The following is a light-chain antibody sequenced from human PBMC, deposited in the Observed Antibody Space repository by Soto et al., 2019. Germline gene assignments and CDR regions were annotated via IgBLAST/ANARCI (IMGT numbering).Light chain of an antibody. V-gene: IGKV3-15*01. CDR3: QQYNSWPPPFT. J-gene: IGKJ3*01. Sequence: EIVMTQSPATLSVSPGERATLSCRASQSISSNLAWYQQKPGQAPRLLIYGASTRTAGIPVRFSGSGSGTEFTLTISSLQSEDFAFYYCQQYNSWPPPFTFGPGTKVDIK. CDR2: GAS. CDR1: QSISSN.